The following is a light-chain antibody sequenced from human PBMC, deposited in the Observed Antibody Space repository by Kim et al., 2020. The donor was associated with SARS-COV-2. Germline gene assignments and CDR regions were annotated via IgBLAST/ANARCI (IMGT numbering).Light chain of an antibody. CDR3: QQYDNLPWT. V-gene: IGKV1-33*01. J-gene: IGKJ1*01. CDR1: QDISNY. Sequence: ASVGDRVTITCQASQDISNYLNWYQQKPGKAPEVLIYDVSDLETGVPSRFSGSGSATFFTLTISSLQPEDIATYYCQQYDNLPWTFGQGTKVDIK. CDR2: DVS.